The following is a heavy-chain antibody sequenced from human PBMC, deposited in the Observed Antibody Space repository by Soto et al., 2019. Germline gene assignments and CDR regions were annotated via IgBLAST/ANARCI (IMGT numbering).Heavy chain of an antibody. Sequence: SLRLSCAASGFTFSSYGMHWVRQAPGKGLEWVAVIWYDGSNKYYADSVKGRFTISRDNSKNTLYLQMNSLRAEDTAVYYCARDRILYYYDSKPDDFDIWGQGTMVTVSS. CDR3: ARDRILYYYDSKPDDFDI. CDR2: IWYDGSNK. J-gene: IGHJ3*02. D-gene: IGHD3-22*01. V-gene: IGHV3-33*01. CDR1: GFTFSSYG.